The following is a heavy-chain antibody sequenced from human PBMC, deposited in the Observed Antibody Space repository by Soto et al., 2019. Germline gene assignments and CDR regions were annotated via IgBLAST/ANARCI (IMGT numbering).Heavy chain of an antibody. CDR3: AREGGGSWFMDV. CDR1: GFAFSSYE. J-gene: IGHJ6*02. CDR2: ISSSGSTI. Sequence: VGSLRLSCAASGFAFSSYEMNWVRQAPGKGLEWVSYISSSGSTIYYADSVKGRFTISRDNAKNSLYLQMNSLRAEDTAVYYCAREGGGSWFMDVWGQGTTVTVSS. D-gene: IGHD2-15*01. V-gene: IGHV3-48*03.